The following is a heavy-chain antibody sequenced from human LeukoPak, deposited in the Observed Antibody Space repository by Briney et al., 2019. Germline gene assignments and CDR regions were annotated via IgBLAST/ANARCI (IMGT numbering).Heavy chain of an antibody. CDR1: GFTFSSYA. CDR3: ARDRVSSGWYYYYGMDV. J-gene: IGHJ6*02. D-gene: IGHD6-19*01. V-gene: IGHV3-66*01. Sequence: GGSLRLSCAASGFTFSSYAMSWVRQAPGKGLEWVSVIYSGGSTYYADSVKGRFTISRDNSKNTLYLQMNSLRAEDTAVYYCARDRVSSGWYYYYGMDVRGQGTTVTVSS. CDR2: IYSGGST.